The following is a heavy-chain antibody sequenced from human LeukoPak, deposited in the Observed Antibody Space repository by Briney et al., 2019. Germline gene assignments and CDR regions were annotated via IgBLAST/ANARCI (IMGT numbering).Heavy chain of an antibody. CDR2: ISYDGSNK. J-gene: IGHJ4*02. CDR3: ARDFSGWYDY. D-gene: IGHD6-19*01. V-gene: IGHV3-30*03. CDR1: GFTFSSYG. Sequence: PGGSLRLSCAASGFTFSSYGMHWVRQAPGKGLEWVAVISYDGSNKYYADSVKGRFTISRDNAKNSLYLQMNSLRAEDTAVYYCARDFSGWYDYWGRGTLVTVSS.